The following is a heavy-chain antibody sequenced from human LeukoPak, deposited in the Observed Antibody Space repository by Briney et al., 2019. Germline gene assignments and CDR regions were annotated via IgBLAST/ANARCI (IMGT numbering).Heavy chain of an antibody. CDR2: TYYRSKLYN. Sequence: SQTLSLTCAISGDSLSSNSAAWNRLRQSPSRGLEWLGSTYYRSKLYNDYAVSVKSLITINPDTSKNQFSLQLNSVTPEDTAVYYCARVRAAAGTYYYYGMDVWGQGTTVTVSS. CDR1: GDSLSSNSAA. CDR3: ARVRAAAGTYYYYGMDV. D-gene: IGHD6-13*01. V-gene: IGHV6-1*01. J-gene: IGHJ6*02.